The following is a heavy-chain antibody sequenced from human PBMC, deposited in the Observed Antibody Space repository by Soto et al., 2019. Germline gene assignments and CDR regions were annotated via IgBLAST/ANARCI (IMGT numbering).Heavy chain of an antibody. D-gene: IGHD3-22*01. Sequence: DVQLVESGGALFQPGGSLNLSCAASGCTFSSYWMHWVRQAPGKGLVWVSRIRSDGTNAEYAGSVKGRFTISRDNAENTLYLQMKSMRVEDTAVYYCVRGDGDYHEGNGYLGRHWGQGTLVTVSS. CDR2: IRSDGTNA. CDR1: GCTFSSYW. J-gene: IGHJ4*02. CDR3: VRGDGDYHEGNGYLGRH. V-gene: IGHV3-74*03.